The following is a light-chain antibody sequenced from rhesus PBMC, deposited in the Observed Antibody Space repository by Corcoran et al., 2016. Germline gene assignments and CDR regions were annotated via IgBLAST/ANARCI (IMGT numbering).Light chain of an antibody. V-gene: IGKV2-72*01. CDR1: QSLLHSNGNTY. CDR2: GGS. J-gene: IGKJ2*01. CDR3: VQTITFPYS. Sequence: DIVMTQTPLSLPITPGEPASISCRSSQSLLHSNGNTYFHWYLQKPGQSPHVLIYGGSNRASGVPERFSGSGSGTDFTLKISKVEAEDVGVYYCVQTITFPYSFGQGTKVEIK.